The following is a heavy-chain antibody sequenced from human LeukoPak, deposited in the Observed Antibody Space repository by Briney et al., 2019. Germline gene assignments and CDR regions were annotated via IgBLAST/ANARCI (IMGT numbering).Heavy chain of an antibody. Sequence: GGSLRLSCEPSGFPFSSYWMPWVRQAPGKGLVWVSRISGDGTIKTYADFVRGRFTISRDNTKNILYLQMNSLKVEDTATYFCSRSQFDYWGQGVLVTVSS. V-gene: IGHV3-74*03. CDR3: SRSQFDY. CDR2: ISGDGTIK. CDR1: GFPFSSYW. J-gene: IGHJ4*02.